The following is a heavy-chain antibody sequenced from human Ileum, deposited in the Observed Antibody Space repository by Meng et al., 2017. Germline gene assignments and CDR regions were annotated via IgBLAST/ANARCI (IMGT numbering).Heavy chain of an antibody. D-gene: IGHD6-13*01. CDR1: AYILAGYY. J-gene: IGHJ4*02. CDR3: VTADQDSKTWYQFDY. CDR2: SAPNSGGA. Sequence: ASVKVSCKSSAYILAGYYLHWVRQAPGQGLEWMGRSAPNSGGANSAQRFQGRVTMTWDTSTSTAYMELSSLRADDTARYYCVTADQDSKTWYQFDYWGQGTLVTVSS. V-gene: IGHV1-2*06.